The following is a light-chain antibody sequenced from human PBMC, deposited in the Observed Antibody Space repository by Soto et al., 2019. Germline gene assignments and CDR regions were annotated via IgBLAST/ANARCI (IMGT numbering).Light chain of an antibody. CDR3: QQYTNWPPLT. J-gene: IGKJ4*01. CDR2: DAS. V-gene: IGKV3-15*01. Sequence: EIVMTQSPATLSVSPGEGATLSCRASQSVHSDLAWYQQKPGQAPRLLIYDASTRATGIPARFSGSGSGTEFTLTFISLQSEDFAVYYCQQYTNWPPLTFGGGTKVEI. CDR1: QSVHSD.